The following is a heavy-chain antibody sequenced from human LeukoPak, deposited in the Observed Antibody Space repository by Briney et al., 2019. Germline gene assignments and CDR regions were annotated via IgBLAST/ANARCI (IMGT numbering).Heavy chain of an antibody. CDR3: ARAGCTSCAFDY. V-gene: IGHV3-64*02. Sequence: QAGGSLRLSCAASGFTFSSYAMHWVRQAPGKGLEYVSAISSNGGSTYYADSVKGRFTISRDNSKNTLYLQMGSLRAEDMAVYYCARAGCTSCAFDYWGQGTLVTVSS. CDR1: GFTFSSYA. D-gene: IGHD2-2*01. J-gene: IGHJ4*02. CDR2: ISSNGGST.